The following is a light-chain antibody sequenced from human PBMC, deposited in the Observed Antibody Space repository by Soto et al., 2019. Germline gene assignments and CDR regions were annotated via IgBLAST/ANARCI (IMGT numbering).Light chain of an antibody. CDR3: QQYGRSPT. CDR2: GAS. Sequence: EIVMTQSPATLSVSPGGRATLSCRASQSISDTLAWYQQKPGQAPRLLMYGASNRAPGIPDRFSGTGSGTDFTLTISRLEPEDFAVFYCQQYGRSPTFGQGTKVDIK. J-gene: IGKJ1*01. V-gene: IGKV3-20*01. CDR1: QSISDT.